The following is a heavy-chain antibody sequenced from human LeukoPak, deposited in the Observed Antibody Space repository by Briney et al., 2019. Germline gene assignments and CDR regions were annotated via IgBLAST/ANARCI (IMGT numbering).Heavy chain of an antibody. V-gene: IGHV1-69*13. CDR2: IFPIFATA. CDR1: GGTFSSYA. D-gene: IGHD1-26*01. J-gene: IGHJ4*02. Sequence: SVKVSCKASGGTFSSYAISWVRQAPGQGLEWMGRIFPIFATANYAQKFRGRVTITADESTSTAYMELSSLRSEDTAVYYCARESGSYEAYFDYWGQGTLVTVSS. CDR3: ARESGSYEAYFDY.